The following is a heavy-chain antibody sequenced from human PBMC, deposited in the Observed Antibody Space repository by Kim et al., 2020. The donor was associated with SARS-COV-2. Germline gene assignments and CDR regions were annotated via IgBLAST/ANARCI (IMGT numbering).Heavy chain of an antibody. J-gene: IGHJ6*02. D-gene: IGHD2-2*01. V-gene: IGHV3-30*03. CDR2: ISYDGTNI. Sequence: EGSLRLSCAASGFTFSTYAMHWVRQAPGKGLEWVAVISYDGTNIYYADSVKGRFTISRDNSKNTLYLQMNSLTVEDTTVFYCARETGDCSSSSCWSYYFYGMDVWGQGTTVTVSS. CDR1: GFTFSTYA. CDR3: ARETGDCSSSSCWSYYFYGMDV.